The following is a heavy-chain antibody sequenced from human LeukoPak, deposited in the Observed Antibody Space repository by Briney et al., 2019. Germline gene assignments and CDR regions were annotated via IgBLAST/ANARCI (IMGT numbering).Heavy chain of an antibody. V-gene: IGHV3-53*04. CDR2: IYSGGST. J-gene: IGHJ4*02. D-gene: IGHD3-3*01. Sequence: PGGSLRLSCAASGFTFSSYSMNWVRQAPGKGLEWVSVIYSGGSTYYADSVKGRFTISRHNSKNTLYLQMNSLRAEDTAVYYCARVAYDFWSGYPDYWGQGTLVTVSS. CDR3: ARVAYDFWSGYPDY. CDR1: GFTFSSYS.